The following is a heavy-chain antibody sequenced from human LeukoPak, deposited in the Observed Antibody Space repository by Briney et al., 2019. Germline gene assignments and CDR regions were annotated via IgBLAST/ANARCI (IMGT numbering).Heavy chain of an antibody. CDR1: GFTFSTYA. V-gene: IGHV3-23*01. D-gene: IGHD1-20*01. Sequence: GGALRLSCAASGFTFSTYAMSWVRQAPGKGLEWVSAIRGRGVSTSYADSVRGRFTISRDNSKNTLYLQMNSLRAEDTAVYYCAKAASGNWNDVSDYWGQGTLVTAPS. CDR3: AKAASGNWNDVSDY. J-gene: IGHJ4*02. CDR2: IRGRGVST.